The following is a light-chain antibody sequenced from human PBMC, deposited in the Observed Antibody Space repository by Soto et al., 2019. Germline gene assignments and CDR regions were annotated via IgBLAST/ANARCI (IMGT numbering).Light chain of an antibody. V-gene: IGKV2-28*01. CDR1: QSLLHSNGYNY. CDR3: RHPRPSWT. J-gene: IGKJ1*01. CDR2: LGS. Sequence: DIVMTQSPLSLPVTPGEPASISCRSSQSLLHSNGYNYLDWYLQKPGQSPQLLIYLGSNRASGVPDRFSGSGSGTDFTLKISRVEAEDVGVYYCRHPRPSWTSGQGTKVDI.